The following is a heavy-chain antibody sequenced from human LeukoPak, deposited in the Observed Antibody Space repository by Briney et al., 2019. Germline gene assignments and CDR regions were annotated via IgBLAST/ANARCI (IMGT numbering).Heavy chain of an antibody. CDR3: ARPEMVYYYDSSGTRGPFDY. V-gene: IGHV1-69*13. D-gene: IGHD3-22*01. Sequence: SVKVSCKASGGTFSSYAISWVRQAPGQGLEWMGGIIPIFGTANYARKFQGRVTITADESTSTAYMELSSLRSEDTAVYYCARPEMVYYYDSSGTRGPFDYWGQGTLVTVSS. CDR2: IIPIFGTA. J-gene: IGHJ4*02. CDR1: GGTFSSYA.